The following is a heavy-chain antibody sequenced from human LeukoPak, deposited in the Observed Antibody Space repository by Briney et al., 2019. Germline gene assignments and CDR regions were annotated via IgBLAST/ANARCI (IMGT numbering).Heavy chain of an antibody. CDR1: GFTFGHYW. D-gene: IGHD2-15*01. Sequence: GGSLRLSCAASGFTFGHYWMGWVRQAPGKGLEWVANTKPDGSAEYYADSVRGRFTTSRDNANNFLYLQMNRLRAEDTAVYYCARGGGLNTNFDDGGQGTLVTVYS. CDR2: TKPDGSAE. CDR3: ARGGGLNTNFDD. J-gene: IGHJ4*02. V-gene: IGHV3-7*01.